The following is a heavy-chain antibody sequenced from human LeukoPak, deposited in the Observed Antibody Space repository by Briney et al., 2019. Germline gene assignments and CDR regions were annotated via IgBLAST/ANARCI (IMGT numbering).Heavy chain of an antibody. Sequence: SETLSLTCTVSGGSISIYYWNWIRQPPGKGLEWIGYIYNSGSTIYNPSLKSRVTMSVDTSKNQFSLKLRSVTAADTAVYYCARSYSGTNHPCDFWGQGTLVTVSS. CDR3: ARSYSGTNHPCDF. V-gene: IGHV4-59*01. D-gene: IGHD5-12*01. CDR1: GGSISIYY. CDR2: IYNSGST. J-gene: IGHJ4*02.